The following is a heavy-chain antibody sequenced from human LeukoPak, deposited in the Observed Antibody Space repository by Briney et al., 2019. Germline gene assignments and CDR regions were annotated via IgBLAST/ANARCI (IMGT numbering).Heavy chain of an antibody. J-gene: IGHJ4*02. CDR2: IHPSSGNP. D-gene: IGHD3-16*02. V-gene: IGHV7-4-1*02. CDR1: GYTFTSSA. CDR3: ARAFHTLGVLSLPDY. Sequence: ASVKLSCKASGYTFTSSAMTWVRQAPGQGLEWMGLIHPSSGNPTYAHGFTGRFVFSLDTSVSKTSLQISSLKAEDNAVYFCARAFHTLGVLSLPDYWGQGTLVTVSS.